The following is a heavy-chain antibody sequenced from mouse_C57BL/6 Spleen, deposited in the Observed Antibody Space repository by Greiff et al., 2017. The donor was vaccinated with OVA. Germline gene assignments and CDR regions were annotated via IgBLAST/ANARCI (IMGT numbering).Heavy chain of an antibody. J-gene: IGHJ3*01. V-gene: IGHV1-64*01. D-gene: IGHD1-1*01. CDR3: ARSITTVVSPWFAY. CDR1: GYTFTSYW. CDR2: IHPNSGST. Sequence: VQLQQPGAELVKPGASVKLSCKASGYTFTSYWMHWVKQRPGQGLEWIGMIHPNSGSTNYTEKFKSKATLTVDKSSSTAYMQLSSLTSEDSAVYYCARSITTVVSPWFAYWGQGTLVTVSA.